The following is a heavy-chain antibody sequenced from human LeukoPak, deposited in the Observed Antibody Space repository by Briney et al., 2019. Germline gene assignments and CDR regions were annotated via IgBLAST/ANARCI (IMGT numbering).Heavy chain of an antibody. CDR3: ARSADQNWFDP. CDR2: IYYSGST. CDR1: GGSISSYY. Sequence: SETLSLTCTVSGGSISSYYWSWIRQPPGKGLEWIGYIYYSGSTNYNPSLKSRVTISVDTSKYQFSLKLSSVTAADTAVYYCARSADQNWFDPWGQGTLVTVSS. J-gene: IGHJ5*02. V-gene: IGHV4-59*01.